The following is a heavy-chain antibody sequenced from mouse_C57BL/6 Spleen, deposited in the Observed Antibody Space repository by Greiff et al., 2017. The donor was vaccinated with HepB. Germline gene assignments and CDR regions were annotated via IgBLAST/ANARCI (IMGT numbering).Heavy chain of an antibody. CDR2: INPSSGYT. D-gene: IGHD2-4*01. V-gene: IGHV1-7*01. Sequence: QVHVKQSGAELAKPGASVKLSCKASGYTFTSYWMHWVKQRPGQGLEWIGYINPSSGYTKYNQKFKDKATLTADKSSSTAYMQLSSLTYEDSAVYYCARSRFYDCDEASYWGQGTLVTVSA. CDR1: GYTFTSYW. J-gene: IGHJ3*01. CDR3: ARSRFYDCDEASY.